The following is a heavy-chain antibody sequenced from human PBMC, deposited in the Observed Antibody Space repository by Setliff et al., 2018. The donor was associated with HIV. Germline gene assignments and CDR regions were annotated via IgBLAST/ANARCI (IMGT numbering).Heavy chain of an antibody. CDR1: GGSISSDY. CDR2: IYYSGST. D-gene: IGHD3-22*01. V-gene: IGHV4-59*01. CDR3: ARSRTSSGYYGVTGYGMDV. Sequence: SETLSLTCTVSGGSISSDYWSWIRQPPGKGLEWIGCIYYSGSTNSNPSLKSRVTISVATSKNQFSLKLNSVTTADTAVYYCARSRTSSGYYGVTGYGMDVWGQGTTVTVSS. J-gene: IGHJ6*02.